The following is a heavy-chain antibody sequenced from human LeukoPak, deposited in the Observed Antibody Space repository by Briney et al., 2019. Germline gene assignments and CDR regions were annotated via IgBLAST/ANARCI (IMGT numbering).Heavy chain of an antibody. V-gene: IGHV3-15*01. J-gene: IGHJ4*02. CDR1: GFSFTDAW. CDR3: TTGNY. Sequence: GGSLRLSCAASGFSFTDAWMSWVRQAPGKGLEWVGHLKSKAAGGTTDYAAPVKARFTISGDDSKNMLYLQMNSLKTEDTAVYYCTTGNYWGQGTLVTVSS. CDR2: LKSKAAGGTT.